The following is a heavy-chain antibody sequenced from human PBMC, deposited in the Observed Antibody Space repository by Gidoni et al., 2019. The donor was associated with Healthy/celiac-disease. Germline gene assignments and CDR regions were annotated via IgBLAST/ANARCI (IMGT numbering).Heavy chain of an antibody. CDR2: ISAYNGNT. J-gene: IGHJ4*02. CDR1: GYTFTSYG. CDR3: AGVAGGGGGYDSIDY. V-gene: IGHV1-18*04. Sequence: QVQLVQSGAEVKKPGASVKASCKASGYTFTSYGISWVRQAPGQGLDGMGWISAYNGNTNDAQKLQGRVTRPTDTSTSTAYMELGSLGSEDRGVYYGAGVAGGGGGYDSIDYWGQGTLVTVSS. D-gene: IGHD5-12*01.